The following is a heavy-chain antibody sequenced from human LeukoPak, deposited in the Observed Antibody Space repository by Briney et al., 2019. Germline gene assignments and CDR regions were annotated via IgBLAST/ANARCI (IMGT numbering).Heavy chain of an antibody. Sequence: SETLSLTCAVYGESFSGYYWSWLRHPPGKGLKWIGEINHGGSTKYNLSLKSRVPISVDTAKNQFSVKLSSVTAADTAVYYCVRCLSWVTANTFDYWGRGTLVSVSS. D-gene: IGHD2-21*02. CDR2: INHGGST. CDR1: GESFSGYY. CDR3: VRCLSWVTANTFDY. J-gene: IGHJ4*02. V-gene: IGHV4-34*01.